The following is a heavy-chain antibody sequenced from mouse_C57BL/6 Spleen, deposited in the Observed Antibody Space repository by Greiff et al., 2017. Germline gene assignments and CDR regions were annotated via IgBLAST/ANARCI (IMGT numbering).Heavy chain of an antibody. J-gene: IGHJ4*01. CDR1: GYTFTSYW. CDR2: IDPSDSYT. CDR3: ARGGDSNYGYYYAMDY. D-gene: IGHD2-5*01. V-gene: IGHV1-59*01. Sequence: VKLQQPGAELVRPGTSVKLSCKASGYTFTSYWMHWVKQRPGQGLEWIGVIDPSDSYTNYNQKFKGKATLTVDTSSSTAYMQLSSLTSEDSAVYYCARGGDSNYGYYYAMDYWGQGTSVTVSS.